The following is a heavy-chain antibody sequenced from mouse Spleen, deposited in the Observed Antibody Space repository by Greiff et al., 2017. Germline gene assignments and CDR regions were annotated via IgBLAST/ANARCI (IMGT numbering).Heavy chain of an antibody. Sequence: EVQGVESGGGLVKPGGSLKLSCAASGFTFSSYAMSWVRQTPEKRLKWVATISSGGSYTYYPDSVKGRFTISRDNAKNTLYLQMSSLRSEDTAMYYCARQNYGSSYDYFDYWGQGTTLTVSS. CDR1: GFTFSSYA. V-gene: IGHV5-9-3*01. CDR3: ARQNYGSSYDYFDY. CDR2: ISSGGSYT. D-gene: IGHD1-1*01. J-gene: IGHJ2*01.